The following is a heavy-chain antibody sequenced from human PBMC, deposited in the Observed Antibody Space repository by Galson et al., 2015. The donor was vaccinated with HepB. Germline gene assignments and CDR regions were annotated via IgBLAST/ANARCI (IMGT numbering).Heavy chain of an antibody. CDR2: IYPGDSDT. D-gene: IGHD4-23*01. CDR3: ALTGAYGGNSHDAFDI. J-gene: IGHJ3*02. Sequence: QSGAEVKKPGESLKISCKGSGYSFTSYWIGWVRQMPGKGLEWMGIIYPGDSDTRYSPSFQGQVTISADKSISTAYLQWSSLKASDTAIYYCALTGAYGGNSHDAFDIWGQGTMVTVSS. V-gene: IGHV5-51*03. CDR1: GYSFTSYW.